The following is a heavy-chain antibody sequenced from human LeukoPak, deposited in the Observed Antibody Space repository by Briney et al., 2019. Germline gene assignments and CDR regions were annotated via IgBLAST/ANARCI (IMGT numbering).Heavy chain of an antibody. J-gene: IGHJ6*03. CDR3: AWDVRDGYNFYYYYYYHMDV. V-gene: IGHV4-34*08. D-gene: IGHD5-24*01. CDR1: GGTFSSYA. CDR2: ISHSGIT. Sequence: SCKASGGTFSSYAVSWVGQAPGQGRKGSGEISHSGITHYTPSLKSRVTISVDPSKNQFSLKLSSVPAADTAVHYCAWDVRDGYNFYYYYYYHMDVWGKGTTVTVSS.